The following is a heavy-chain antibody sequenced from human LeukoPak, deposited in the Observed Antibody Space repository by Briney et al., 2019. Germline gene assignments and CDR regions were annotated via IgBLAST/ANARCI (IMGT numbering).Heavy chain of an antibody. CDR1: GFTFSSYS. CDR2: ISSSSSYI. J-gene: IGHJ6*02. V-gene: IGHV3-21*01. D-gene: IGHD2-2*01. Sequence: GGSLRLSCAASGFTFSSYSMNWVRQAPGKGLEWVSSISSSSSYIYYVDSVKGRFTISRDNAKNSLYLQMNSLRAEDTAVYYCARDLARRLGYCSSTSCPRAPRNYYGMDVWGQGTTVTVSS. CDR3: ARDLARRLGYCSSTSCPRAPRNYYGMDV.